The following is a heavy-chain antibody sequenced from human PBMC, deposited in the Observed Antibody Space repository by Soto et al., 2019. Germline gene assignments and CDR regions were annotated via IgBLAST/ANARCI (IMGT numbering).Heavy chain of an antibody. CDR3: ARTLTRSIAARYFDY. CDR2: ISSSSSTI. V-gene: IGHV3-48*02. CDR1: GFTFSSYS. D-gene: IGHD6-6*01. J-gene: IGHJ4*02. Sequence: GGSLRLSCAASGFTFSSYSMNWVRQAPGKGLEWVSYISSSSSTIYYADSVKGRFTISRDNAKNSLYLQMNSLRDEDTAVYYCARTLTRSIAARYFDYWGQGTLVTVSS.